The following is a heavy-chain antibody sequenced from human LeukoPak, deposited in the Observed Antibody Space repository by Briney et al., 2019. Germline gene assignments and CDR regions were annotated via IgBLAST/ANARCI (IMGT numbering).Heavy chain of an antibody. Sequence: EASVKVSCKASGYTFTSYGISWVRQAPGQGLEWMGWISAYNGNTNYAQNLQGRVTMTTDTSTSTAYMELRSLRSDDTAVYYCARDLLGANYYYAMDVWGKGTTVTVSS. CDR1: GYTFTSYG. D-gene: IGHD4/OR15-4a*01. V-gene: IGHV1-18*04. CDR2: ISAYNGNT. CDR3: ARDLLGANYYYAMDV. J-gene: IGHJ6*04.